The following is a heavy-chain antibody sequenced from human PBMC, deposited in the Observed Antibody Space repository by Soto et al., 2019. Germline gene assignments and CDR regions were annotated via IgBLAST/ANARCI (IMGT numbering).Heavy chain of an antibody. D-gene: IGHD3-22*01. J-gene: IGHJ1*01. Sequence: QVQLVESGGGVVQPGRSLRLSCAASGFTFSSYGMHWVRQAPGKGLEWVAVIWYDGSNKYYADSVKGRFTISSDNSKNALYLQMNSLRAEDTAVYYCARSYYYDSSGYYRSFFQHWGQGTLVTVSS. CDR1: GFTFSSYG. CDR2: IWYDGSNK. CDR3: ARSYYYDSSGYYRSFFQH. V-gene: IGHV3-33*01.